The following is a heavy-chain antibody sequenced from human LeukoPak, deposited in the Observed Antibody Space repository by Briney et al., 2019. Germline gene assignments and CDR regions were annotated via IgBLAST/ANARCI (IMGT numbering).Heavy chain of an antibody. Sequence: PGGSLRLSCAASGFTFSSYGMSWVRQAPGKGLEWVSAISDSGGSTYYADSVKGRFTISRDSSKNTLYLQMNSLRAEDTAVYYCAKRGAEVGAAVAPGDYWGQGTLVTVSS. CDR2: ISDSGGST. V-gene: IGHV3-23*01. D-gene: IGHD2-15*01. CDR1: GFTFSSYG. J-gene: IGHJ4*02. CDR3: AKRGAEVGAAVAPGDY.